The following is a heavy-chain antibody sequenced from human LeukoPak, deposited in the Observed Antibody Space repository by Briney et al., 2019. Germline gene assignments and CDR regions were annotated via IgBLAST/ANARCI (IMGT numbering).Heavy chain of an antibody. CDR1: GFTFSSYG. CDR3: AKDPKFDP. J-gene: IGHJ5*02. Sequence: PGGSLRLSCAASGFTFSSYGMHWVRQAPGKGLEWVAVISYDGSNKYYADSVKGRFTISGDNSKNTLHLQMNSLRAEDTAVYYCAKDPKFDPWGQGTLVTVSS. CDR2: ISYDGSNK. V-gene: IGHV3-30*18.